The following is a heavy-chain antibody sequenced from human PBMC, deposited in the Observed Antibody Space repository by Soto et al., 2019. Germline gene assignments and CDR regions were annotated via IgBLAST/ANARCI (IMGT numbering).Heavy chain of an antibody. Sequence: SETLSLTCTVSGGSISSSSYYWGWIRQPPGKGLEWIGSIYYSGSTYYNPSLKSRVTISVDTSKNQFSLKLSSVTAADTAVYYCARTGIAVAGPGLRYFQHWGQGTLVT. J-gene: IGHJ1*01. CDR1: GGSISSSSYY. D-gene: IGHD6-19*01. V-gene: IGHV4-39*07. CDR3: ARTGIAVAGPGLRYFQH. CDR2: IYYSGST.